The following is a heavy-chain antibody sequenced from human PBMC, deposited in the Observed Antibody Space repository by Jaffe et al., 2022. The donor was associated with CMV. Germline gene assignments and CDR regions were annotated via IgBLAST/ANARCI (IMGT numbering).Heavy chain of an antibody. J-gene: IGHJ6*03. D-gene: IGHD1-26*01. Sequence: QVQLVESGGGLVKPGGSLRLSCAASGFTFSDYYMSWIRQAPGKGLEWVSYISSSSSYTNYADSVKGRFTISRDNAKNSLYLQMNSLRAEDTAVYYCASVEGWPTSAYYYMDVWGKGTTVTVSS. V-gene: IGHV3-11*06. CDR2: ISSSSSYT. CDR1: GFTFSDYY. CDR3: ASVEGWPTSAYYYMDV.